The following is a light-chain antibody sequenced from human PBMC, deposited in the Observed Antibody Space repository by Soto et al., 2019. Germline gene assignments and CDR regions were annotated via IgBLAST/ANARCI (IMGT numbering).Light chain of an antibody. CDR1: QSVSSSY. Sequence: EILLTQSPATLSVSPWERATLACXASQSVSSSYLAWYQQKPGQAPRLLIYGASTRATGIPARFSGSGSGTEFTLTINSLQPDDFATYYCQQYSVYWTFGQGTKVDIK. CDR2: GAS. V-gene: IGKV3-15*01. J-gene: IGKJ1*01. CDR3: QQYSVYWT.